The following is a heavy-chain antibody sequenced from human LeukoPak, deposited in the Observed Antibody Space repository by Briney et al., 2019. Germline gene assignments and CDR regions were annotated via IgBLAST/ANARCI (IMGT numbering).Heavy chain of an antibody. Sequence: PSETLPLTCAVYSGSFSGYYWSWIRQPPGKGLEWIGEINHSGSTNYNPSLKSRVTISVDTSKNQFSLKLSSVTAADTAVYYCARHGRRGYSSSWYAFDIWGQGTMVTVSS. CDR3: ARHGRRGYSSSWYAFDI. CDR2: INHSGST. V-gene: IGHV4-34*01. CDR1: SGSFSGYY. J-gene: IGHJ3*02. D-gene: IGHD6-13*01.